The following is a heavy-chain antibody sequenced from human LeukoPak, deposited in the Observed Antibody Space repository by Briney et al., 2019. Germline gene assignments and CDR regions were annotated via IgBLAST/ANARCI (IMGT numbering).Heavy chain of an antibody. J-gene: IGHJ1*01. CDR2: IYYSGST. CDR3: ARGKRSLESWHFQH. Sequence: KPSQTLSLTCTVSGGSLSSGGYYWSWFRQHRGKGLEWIGYIYYSGSTYYNPSLKSRVTITVDTSKNQFSLKLSSVTAADTAVYYCARGKRSLESWHFQHWGQGTLVTVSS. V-gene: IGHV4-31*03. D-gene: IGHD3-10*01. CDR1: GGSLSSGGYY.